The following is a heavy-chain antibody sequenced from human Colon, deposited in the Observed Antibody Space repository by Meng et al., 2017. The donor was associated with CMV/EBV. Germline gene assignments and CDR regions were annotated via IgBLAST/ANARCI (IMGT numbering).Heavy chain of an antibody. CDR3: AKDRGVIVVVPAVIFDY. J-gene: IGHJ4*02. V-gene: IGHV3-23*01. CDR1: GFTFSSYA. CDR2: ISGSGGST. Sequence: GGSLRLSCAASGFTFSSYAMSWVRQAPGKGLEWVSAISGSGGSTYYADSVKGRFTISRDNSKNTLYLQMNSLRAEDTAVYYCAKDRGVIVVVPAVIFDYWGQGTLVTVSS. D-gene: IGHD2-2*01.